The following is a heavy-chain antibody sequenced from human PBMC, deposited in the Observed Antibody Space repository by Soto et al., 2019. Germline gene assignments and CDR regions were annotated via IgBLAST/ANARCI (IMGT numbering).Heavy chain of an antibody. J-gene: IGHJ5*01. CDR2: ITTGNDYI. D-gene: IGHD6-19*01. CDR3: ARDSYSSLFDS. V-gene: IGHV3-21*01. CDR1: GFTLSSFS. Sequence: GGSLRLSCVASGFTLSSFSMSWVRQTPGKGLEWVSSITTGNDYISYADSVKGRFTISKDNAKNSLFLQMNSLRAEDTALYFCARDSYSSLFDSWGQGTLVTVSS.